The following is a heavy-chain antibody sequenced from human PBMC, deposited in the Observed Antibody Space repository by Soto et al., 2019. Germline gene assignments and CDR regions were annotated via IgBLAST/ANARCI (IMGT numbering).Heavy chain of an antibody. J-gene: IGHJ4*02. CDR3: AKDSSGWFFDY. V-gene: IGHV3-23*01. CDR2: SSGSGGST. CDR1: GFTFSSYA. D-gene: IGHD6-19*01. Sequence: GGSLSLSCAASGFTFSSYAMSWVRQAPGKGLEWVSASSGSGGSTYYADSVKGRFTISRDNSKNTLYLQMNSLRAEDTAVYYCAKDSSGWFFDYWGQGTLVTVSS.